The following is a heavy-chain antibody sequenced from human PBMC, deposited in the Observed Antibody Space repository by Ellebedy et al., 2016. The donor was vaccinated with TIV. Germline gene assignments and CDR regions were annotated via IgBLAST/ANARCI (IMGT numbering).Heavy chain of an antibody. CDR3: ARHTGTMAAFDI. CDR2: IYYSGST. CDR1: GGSISSSSYY. Sequence: SETLSLTCTVSGGSISSSSYYWGWIRQPPGKGLEWIGSIYYSGSTYYNPSLKSRVTISVDTSKNQFSLKLSSVTAADTAVYYCARHTGTMAAFDIWGQGTMVTVSS. V-gene: IGHV4-39*01. J-gene: IGHJ3*02. D-gene: IGHD3-3*01.